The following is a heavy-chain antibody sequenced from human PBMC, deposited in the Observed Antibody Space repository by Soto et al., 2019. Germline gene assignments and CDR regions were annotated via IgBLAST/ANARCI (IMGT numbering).Heavy chain of an antibody. Sequence: QVQLVQSGAEVKKPGSSVKVSCKASGGTFSSYAISWVRQAYGQGLEWMGGIIPIFGTANYAQKFQGRVTITADESTSTAYMELSSLRSEDTAVYYCAKLPAADYYYGMDVWGQGTTVTVSS. CDR2: IIPIFGTA. V-gene: IGHV1-69*12. CDR3: AKLPAADYYYGMDV. CDR1: GGTFSSYA. J-gene: IGHJ6*02. D-gene: IGHD2-2*01.